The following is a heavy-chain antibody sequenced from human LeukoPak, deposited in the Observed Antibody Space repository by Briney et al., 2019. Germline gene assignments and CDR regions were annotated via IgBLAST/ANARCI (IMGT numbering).Heavy chain of an antibody. Sequence: ASVKVSCKASVYTFTSQGISWVRQAPGQGLEWMGWINTYNGKTNYAQNLQGRVTMTTDTSTSTAYMELRSLRSDDTAVYYCASRSGSTPYYFDYWGQGTLVTVSS. V-gene: IGHV1-18*01. CDR3: ASRSGSTPYYFDY. D-gene: IGHD3-3*01. J-gene: IGHJ4*02. CDR2: INTYNGKT. CDR1: VYTFTSQG.